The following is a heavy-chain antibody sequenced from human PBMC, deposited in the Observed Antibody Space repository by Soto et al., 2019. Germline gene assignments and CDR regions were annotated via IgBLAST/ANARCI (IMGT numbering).Heavy chain of an antibody. D-gene: IGHD5-12*01. V-gene: IGHV4-34*01. J-gene: IGHJ4*02. CDR3: ARGPVATISPFDY. CDR2: INHSGST. CDR1: GGSFSGYY. Sequence: SETLSLTCAVYGGSFSGYYWSWIRQPPGKGLEWIGEINHSGSTNYNPSLKSRVTISVDTSKNQFSLKLSSVTAADTAVYYCARGPVATISPFDYWGQGTLVTVSS.